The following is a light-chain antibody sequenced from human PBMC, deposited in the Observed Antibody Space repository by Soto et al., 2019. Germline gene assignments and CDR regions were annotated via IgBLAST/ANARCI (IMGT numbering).Light chain of an antibody. Sequence: DLQMTQSPSSLSASVGDRVTITCRASQSVSSYLNWYQQKPGKAPKLLIYGASTLQSGVPSRFSGSGSETDFTLTISSLQPEDFATYFCQQTYSTLSITFGQGTRLEIK. CDR1: QSVSSY. CDR3: QQTYSTLSIT. CDR2: GAS. V-gene: IGKV1-39*01. J-gene: IGKJ5*01.